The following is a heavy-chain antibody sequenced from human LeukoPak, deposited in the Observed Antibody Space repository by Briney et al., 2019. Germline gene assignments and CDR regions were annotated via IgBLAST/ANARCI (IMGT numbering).Heavy chain of an antibody. V-gene: IGHV3-7*01. D-gene: IGHD6-13*01. CDR3: AXXLXSSWNAXQDRLXDL. J-gene: IGHJ5*02. Sequence: GGSLRLSCTASGFIFGSYWMNWVRQAPGKGLEWVANIKEDGSHKYYVDSVKGRFTISRDNAKNSLYLQMNSLRAEDTAVYYCAXXLXSSWNAXQDRLXDLWGQXTLVXVSS. CDR2: IKEDGSHK. CDR1: GFIFGSYW.